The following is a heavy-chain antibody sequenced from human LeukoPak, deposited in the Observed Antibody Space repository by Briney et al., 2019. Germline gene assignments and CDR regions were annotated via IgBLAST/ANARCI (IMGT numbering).Heavy chain of an antibody. J-gene: IGHJ5*02. CDR3: ARCTTASSGWCNWLDP. D-gene: IGHD3-22*01. V-gene: IGHV3-53*01. Sequence: GGSLRLSCAASGLTVRNNYMSWVRQAPGKGLEWVSVIYSDGSTYYEDSVKGRFTISRDTSKNILYLQMNSLRAEDTAIYYCARCTTASSGWCNWLDPWGQGTLVTVSS. CDR2: IYSDGST. CDR1: GLTVRNNY.